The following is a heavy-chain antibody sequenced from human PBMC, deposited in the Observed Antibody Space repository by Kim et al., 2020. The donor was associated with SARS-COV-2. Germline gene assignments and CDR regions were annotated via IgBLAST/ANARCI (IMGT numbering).Heavy chain of an antibody. CDR3: AKDELAAAGMLDY. J-gene: IGHJ4*02. D-gene: IGHD6-13*01. V-gene: IGHV3-23*03. Sequence: DPGKGRFPISRDNSKNTLYLQVSSLRAEDTAVYYCAKDELAAAGMLDYWGQGTLVTVSS.